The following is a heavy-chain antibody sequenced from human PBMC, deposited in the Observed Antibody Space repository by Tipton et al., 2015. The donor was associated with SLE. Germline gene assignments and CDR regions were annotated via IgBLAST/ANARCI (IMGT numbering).Heavy chain of an antibody. Sequence: TLSLTCTVSGGSISSSHYYWDWIRQPPGKGLEWLGSIYSSGGTYYNPSLKSRVTISVDTSKNQFSLKVTSVTAADTAVYFCAGSWAGSAFDIWGQGTLVTVS. CDR2: IYSSGGT. CDR3: AGSWAGSAFDI. CDR1: GGSISSSHYY. D-gene: IGHD6-13*01. V-gene: IGHV4-39*07. J-gene: IGHJ3*02.